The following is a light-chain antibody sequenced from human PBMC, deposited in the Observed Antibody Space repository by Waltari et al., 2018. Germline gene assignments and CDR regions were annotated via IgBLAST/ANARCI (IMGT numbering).Light chain of an antibody. CDR3: QSSDTSLSGWI. J-gene: IGLJ2*01. V-gene: IGLV1-40*01. Sequence: QSVLTQPPSVSGAPGQRVTISCTGSSSNIGAGSDVHWYQQLPGAAPTLLIFGKTNRPAGGPDRFSGSKAGTSASLAIAGLQVEDEATYFCQSSDTSLSGWIFGGGTKLIVL. CDR2: GKT. CDR1: SSNIGAGSD.